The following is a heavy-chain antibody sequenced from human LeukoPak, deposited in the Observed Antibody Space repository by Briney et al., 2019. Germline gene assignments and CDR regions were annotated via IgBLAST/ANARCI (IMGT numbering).Heavy chain of an antibody. J-gene: IGHJ3*02. Sequence: ASVKVSCKSSGYMFTSHGIHWLRQAPGQGLEWMGWINPNSGGTNYAPTFQGRVTMTRDTSISTAYMELSRLTSDDTTIYYCATTLHIVVVTWHAFDIWGQGTMVTVSS. D-gene: IGHD2-21*02. CDR2: INPNSGGT. CDR1: GYMFTSHG. CDR3: ATTLHIVVVTWHAFDI. V-gene: IGHV1-2*02.